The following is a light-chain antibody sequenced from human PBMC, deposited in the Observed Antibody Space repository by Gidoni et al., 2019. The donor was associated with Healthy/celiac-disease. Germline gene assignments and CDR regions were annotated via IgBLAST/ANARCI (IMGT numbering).Light chain of an antibody. CDR3: CSYAGSYSWV. CDR1: SSDVGGYNY. CDR2: DVS. Sequence: QSARTQPRSVSGSPGQSVTISCTGTSSDVGGYNYVSWYQQHPGNAPKLMIYDVSKRPSGVPDRFSGSKSGNTASLTISGLQAEDEADYYCCSYAGSYSWVFGGGTKLTVL. V-gene: IGLV2-11*01. J-gene: IGLJ3*02.